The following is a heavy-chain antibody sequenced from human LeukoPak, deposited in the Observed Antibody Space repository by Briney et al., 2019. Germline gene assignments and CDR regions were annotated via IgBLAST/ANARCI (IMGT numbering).Heavy chain of an antibody. CDR3: ARDFNYYGSGSFWFDP. V-gene: IGHV4-61*01. Sequence: SETLSLTCTVSGGSVSSNSYYWSWIRQPPGKGLEWIGYIHYSGSTNYNPSLKSRVTISIDTSMNQFSLKLSSVTAADTAVYYCARDFNYYGSGSFWFDPRGQGTLVTVSS. CDR2: IHYSGST. J-gene: IGHJ5*02. D-gene: IGHD3-10*01. CDR1: GGSVSSNSYY.